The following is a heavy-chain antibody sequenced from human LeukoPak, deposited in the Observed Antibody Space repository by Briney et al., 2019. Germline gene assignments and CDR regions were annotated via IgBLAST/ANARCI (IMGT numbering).Heavy chain of an antibody. Sequence: GGSLRLSCVASGFTFRSYAMNWVRQAPGKGLQWVSGISESGVGSNYADSVKGRFTISRDNSKNTLYLQMNSLRAEDTAVYYCSKGQGEGSSWQALDYWGQGTLVTVSS. D-gene: IGHD6-13*01. CDR3: SKGQGEGSSWQALDY. CDR1: GFTFRSYA. CDR2: ISESGVGS. J-gene: IGHJ4*02. V-gene: IGHV3-23*01.